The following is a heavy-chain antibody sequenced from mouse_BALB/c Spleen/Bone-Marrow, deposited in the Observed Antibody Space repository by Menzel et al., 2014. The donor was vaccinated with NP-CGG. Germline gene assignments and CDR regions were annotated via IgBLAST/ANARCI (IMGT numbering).Heavy chain of an antibody. Sequence: EVKLLESGGGLVQPGGSLKLSCAASGFDFXRYWMSWVRQAPGKGLKWIGEINPDSSTINYTPSLKDKFIISRDNAKNTLYLQMSKVRSEDTALYYCARQGYYGKGDYWGQGTTLTVSS. V-gene: IGHV4-1*02. J-gene: IGHJ2*01. D-gene: IGHD2-1*01. CDR2: INPDSSTI. CDR1: GFDFXRYW. CDR3: ARQGYYGKGDY.